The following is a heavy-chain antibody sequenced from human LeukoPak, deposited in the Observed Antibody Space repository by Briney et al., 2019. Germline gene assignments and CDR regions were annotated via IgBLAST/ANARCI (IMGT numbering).Heavy chain of an antibody. CDR3: TRHRGGNFDY. CDR2: VKGDGSGD. D-gene: IGHD1-26*01. Sequence: AGGSLRLFCVASGFTFTSYWITWVRQAPGKGLEWVANVKGDGSGDFHVDSVQGRFTVSRDDAKNSVYLEMNTLRAEDTAMHCCTRHRGGNFDYWGQGTLVTVSS. V-gene: IGHV3-7*01. J-gene: IGHJ4*02. CDR1: GFTFTSYW.